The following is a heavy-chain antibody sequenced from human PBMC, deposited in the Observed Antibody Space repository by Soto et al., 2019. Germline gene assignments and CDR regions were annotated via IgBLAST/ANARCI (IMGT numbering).Heavy chain of an antibody. J-gene: IGHJ4*02. CDR1: GFTFNNAW. Sequence: EVQLVESGGGLVKPGGSVRLSCEASGFTFNNAWMNWVRQAPGRGLEWVGRIRSNGDGGTADYSSFVKDGFTISRDDPKNTVYLEMNRLGTEDTAVYYCFVLLWFGELLSGDHWGQGTQVTVSS. D-gene: IGHD3-10*01. V-gene: IGHV3-15*01. CDR3: FVLLWFGELLSGDH. CDR2: IRSNGDGGTA.